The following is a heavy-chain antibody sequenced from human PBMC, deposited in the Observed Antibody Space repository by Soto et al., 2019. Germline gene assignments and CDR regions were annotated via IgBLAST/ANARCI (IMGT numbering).Heavy chain of an antibody. CDR2: IYPGDSDT. CDR3: ASYQGYNWNYVWA. CDR1: GYSFSSYW. V-gene: IGHV5-51*01. Sequence: GESLKVSCKGSGYSFSSYWIGWGRQMPGKGLEWMGIIYPGDSDTRYSPSFQGQVTISADKSISTAYLQWSSLKASDTAMYYCASYQGYNWNYVWAWGQGTLVTVSS. D-gene: IGHD1-7*01. J-gene: IGHJ5*02.